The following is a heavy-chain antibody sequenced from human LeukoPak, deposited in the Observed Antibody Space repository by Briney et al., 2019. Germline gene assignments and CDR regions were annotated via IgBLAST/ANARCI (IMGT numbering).Heavy chain of an antibody. J-gene: IGHJ4*02. V-gene: IGHV1-24*01. CDR2: FDPEDGET. D-gene: IGHD1-26*01. Sequence: GASVKVTCNVSGYTLTELSMHWVRQAPGKGLEWMGGFDPEDGETIYAQKFQGRVTMTEDTSTDTAYMELSSLRSEDTAVYYCATVRAWEPTYFDYWGQGTLVTVSS. CDR3: ATVRAWEPTYFDY. CDR1: GYTLTELS.